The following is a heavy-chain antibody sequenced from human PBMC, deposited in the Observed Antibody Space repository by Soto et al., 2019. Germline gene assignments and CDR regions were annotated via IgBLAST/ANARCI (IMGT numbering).Heavy chain of an antibody. J-gene: IGHJ5*02. CDR1: GFTFGGHS. CDR2: IMSSGSVI. Sequence: EVQMAESGGGLVQPGGSLRLSCAASGFTFGGHSMNWVRQATGKGLEGISYIMSSGSVIHYADSVKGRFTISGANAQNPLYLQTDAPRAEDTALYYCARGRGSENYRGPWFDLWGQGALVTVSS. V-gene: IGHV3-48*04. CDR3: ARGRGSENYRGPWFDL. D-gene: IGHD3-10*01.